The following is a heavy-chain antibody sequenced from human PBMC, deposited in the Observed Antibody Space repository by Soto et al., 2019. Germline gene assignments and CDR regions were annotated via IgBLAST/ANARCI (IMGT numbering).Heavy chain of an antibody. J-gene: IGHJ4*02. V-gene: IGHV3-64*01. Sequence: EVPLVESGGGLVQPGGSLRLSCAASGFTFSSYAMHWVRQAPGKGLEYVSAISSNGGSTYYANSVKGRFTISRDNSTNTLYLQMGSLRAEDMAVYYCARGPGYYFDYWGQGTLVTVSS. CDR1: GFTFSSYA. CDR2: ISSNGGST. CDR3: ARGPGYYFDY.